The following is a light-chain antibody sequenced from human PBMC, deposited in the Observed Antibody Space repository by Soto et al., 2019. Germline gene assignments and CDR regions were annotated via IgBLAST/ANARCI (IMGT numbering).Light chain of an antibody. V-gene: IGLV2-14*01. CDR2: EVS. CDR3: SSYTSSNTVL. Sequence: QSALTQPASVSASPGQSITISCTGTSSDVGGYNYVSWYQKHPGTAPKLMIYEVSNRPSGVPDRFSGSKSGNTASLTISGLQAEDEADYYCSSYTSSNTVLFGGGTKLTVL. J-gene: IGLJ2*01. CDR1: SSDVGGYNY.